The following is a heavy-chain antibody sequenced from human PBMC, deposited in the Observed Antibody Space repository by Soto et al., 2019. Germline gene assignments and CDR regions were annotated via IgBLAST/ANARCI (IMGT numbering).Heavy chain of an antibody. CDR3: ARDLYSSSWSTSIYYYYMDV. V-gene: IGHV3-7*01. CDR1: GFTFSSYW. CDR2: IKQDGSEK. J-gene: IGHJ6*03. Sequence: GGSLRLSCAASGFTFSSYWMSWVRQAPGKGLEWVANIKQDGSEKYYGDSVKGRFTISRDNAKNSLYLQMNSLRAEDTAVYYCARDLYSSSWSTSIYYYYMDVWGKGTTVTVSS. D-gene: IGHD6-13*01.